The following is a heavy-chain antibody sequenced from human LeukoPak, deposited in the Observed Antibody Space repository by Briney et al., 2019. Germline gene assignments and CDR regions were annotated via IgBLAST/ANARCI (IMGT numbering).Heavy chain of an antibody. CDR3: ARGPYDSRGYYSKLFDY. D-gene: IGHD3-22*01. Sequence: SETLSLTCAVYGGSFSGYYWSWIRQPPGKGLEWIGEINHSGSTNYNPSLKSRVTISVATSKNQFSLKLSSVTAADTAVYYCARGPYDSRGYYSKLFDYRGQGTLVTVSS. J-gene: IGHJ4*02. CDR1: GGSFSGYY. V-gene: IGHV4-34*01. CDR2: INHSGST.